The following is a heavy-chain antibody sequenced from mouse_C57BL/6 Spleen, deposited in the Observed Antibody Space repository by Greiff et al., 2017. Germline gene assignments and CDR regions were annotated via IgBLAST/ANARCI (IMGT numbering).Heavy chain of an antibody. Sequence: DVQLQESGGGLVQPGGSLKLSCAASGFTFSDYYMYWVRQTPEKRLEWVAYISNGGGSTYYPDTVKGRFTISRDNAKNTLYLQMSRLKSEDTAMYYCARRSYYAMDYWGQGTSVTVSS. J-gene: IGHJ4*01. CDR3: ARRSYYAMDY. CDR2: ISNGGGST. V-gene: IGHV5-12*01. CDR1: GFTFSDYY.